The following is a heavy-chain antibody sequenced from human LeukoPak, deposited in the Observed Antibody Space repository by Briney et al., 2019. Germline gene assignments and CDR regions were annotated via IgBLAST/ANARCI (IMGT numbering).Heavy chain of an antibody. CDR3: AGSQWLGTDWFDP. D-gene: IGHD6-19*01. CDR1: GFTVSSNY. V-gene: IGHV3-66*01. J-gene: IGHJ5*02. Sequence: GGSLRLSCAASGFTVSSNYMSWVRQAPGKGLEWVSVIYSGGSTYYADSVKGRFTISRDNSKNTLCLQMNSLRAEDTAVYYCAGSQWLGTDWFDPWGQGTLVTVSS. CDR2: IYSGGST.